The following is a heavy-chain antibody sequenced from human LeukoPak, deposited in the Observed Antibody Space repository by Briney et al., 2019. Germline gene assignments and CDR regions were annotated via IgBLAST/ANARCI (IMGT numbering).Heavy chain of an antibody. CDR1: GGSIRSYY. Sequence: SETLSLTCTVSGGSIRSYYWSWIRQPPGKGLEWIGCMYYSGSTNYNPALKSRVTISVDTSKNQFSLRLSSVTAADTAVYYCARVRALSYYDSSGDLFYFDYWGQGTLVTVSS. D-gene: IGHD3-22*01. V-gene: IGHV4-59*01. CDR3: ARVRALSYYDSSGDLFYFDY. CDR2: MYYSGST. J-gene: IGHJ4*02.